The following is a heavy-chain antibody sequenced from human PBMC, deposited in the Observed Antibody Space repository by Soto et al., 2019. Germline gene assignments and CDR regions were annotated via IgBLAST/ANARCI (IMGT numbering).Heavy chain of an antibody. V-gene: IGHV1-69*01. CDR3: ARSASIAAAGTLYYPGMDV. CDR2: IIPIFGTA. Sequence: QVQLVQSGAEVQKPGSSVKVSCKASGGTFSSYAISWVRQAPGQGLEWMGGIIPIFGTATYAQKFKGRVTSTADESTRTAYMELSSLRSEDTAVYYCARSASIAAAGTLYYPGMDVWGQGTTVHVSS. CDR1: GGTFSSYA. D-gene: IGHD6-13*01. J-gene: IGHJ6*02.